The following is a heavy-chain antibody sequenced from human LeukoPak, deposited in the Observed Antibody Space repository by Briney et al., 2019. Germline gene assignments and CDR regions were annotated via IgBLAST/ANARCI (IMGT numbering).Heavy chain of an antibody. CDR1: SFTFGSYW. J-gene: IGHJ4*02. Sequence: GGSLRLSCAASSFTFGSYWMSWVRQAPGKGLEWVANINPAGSEEYYVDSVKGRSTISRDNAKNSLYLQVNSLRAEDTAVYYCAGDPSRPRSFDFWGQGTLVTVSS. CDR2: INPAGSEE. V-gene: IGHV3-7*01. CDR3: AGDPSRPRSFDF.